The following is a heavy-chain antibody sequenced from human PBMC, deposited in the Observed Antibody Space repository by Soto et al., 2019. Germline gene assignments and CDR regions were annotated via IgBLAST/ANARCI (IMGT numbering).Heavy chain of an antibody. J-gene: IGHJ6*02. D-gene: IGHD2-2*01. V-gene: IGHV3-74*01. CDR2: INGDGSGS. CDR1: GFTISSHW. Sequence: SCAASGFTISSHWMHWVRRAPGKGLVWVSRINGDGSGSNYADAVKGRFTISRDNAKNTLYLQMNSLRAEDTAVYYCAREVAPAALPPSSLMDLWGQGTTVTVSS. CDR3: AREVAPAALPPSSLMDL.